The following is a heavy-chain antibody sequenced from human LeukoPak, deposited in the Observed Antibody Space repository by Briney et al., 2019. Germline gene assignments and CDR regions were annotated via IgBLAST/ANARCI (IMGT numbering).Heavy chain of an antibody. CDR2: ISGSGGST. CDR3: AKDRNWPDAFDI. CDR1: GFTFSSYA. Sequence: SGGSLRLSCAASGFTFSSYAMSWVRQAPGKGLEWVSAISGSGGSTYYADSVKGRFTISRDNSKNTLYLQMNSLRAEDTAVYYCAKDRNWPDAFDIWGQGTMVTVSS. V-gene: IGHV3-23*01. J-gene: IGHJ3*02.